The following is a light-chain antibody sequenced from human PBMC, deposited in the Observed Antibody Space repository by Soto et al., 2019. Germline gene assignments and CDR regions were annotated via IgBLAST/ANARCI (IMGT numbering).Light chain of an antibody. CDR2: GAS. Sequence: EIVMTQSPATLSVSPGERATLSCRASQSVRSNLAWYQQKPCQAPRLLIYGASTRATGIPARFSGSGSGTEFTLTLNSLQSEDFAVYYCQQYNNWPASLTFGGGTRVEIK. V-gene: IGKV3-15*01. CDR3: QQYNNWPASLT. CDR1: QSVRSN. J-gene: IGKJ4*01.